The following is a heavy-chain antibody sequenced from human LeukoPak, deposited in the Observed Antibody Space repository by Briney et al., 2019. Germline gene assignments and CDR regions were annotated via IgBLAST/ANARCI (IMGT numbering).Heavy chain of an antibody. CDR1: GGTFSSYA. CDR3: ARGRAVAGTTHLGDY. Sequence: SVKVSCKASGGTFSSYAISWVRQAPGQGLEWMGGIIPIFGTANYAQKFQGRVTITTDESTSTAYMELSSLRSEDTAVYYCARGRAVAGTTHLGDYWGQGTLVTVSS. J-gene: IGHJ4*02. D-gene: IGHD6-19*01. V-gene: IGHV1-69*05. CDR2: IIPIFGTA.